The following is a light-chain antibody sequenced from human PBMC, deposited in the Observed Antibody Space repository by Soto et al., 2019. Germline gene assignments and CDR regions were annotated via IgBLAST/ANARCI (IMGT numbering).Light chain of an antibody. V-gene: IGKV3-20*01. Sequence: EIVLTQSPGTLSLSPGERATLSCRASQSVGNYLAWYQRKPGQAPRLLIYGASSRATGVPDRFSGSGSGTDFTLTISRLEPEDFAVYYCHQYGGSTQTFGQGTKVDIK. J-gene: IGKJ1*01. CDR2: GAS. CDR3: HQYGGSTQT. CDR1: QSVGNY.